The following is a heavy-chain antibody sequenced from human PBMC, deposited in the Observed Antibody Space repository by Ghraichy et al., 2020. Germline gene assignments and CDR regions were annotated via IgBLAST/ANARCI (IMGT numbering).Heavy chain of an antibody. CDR2: ISAYNGNT. V-gene: IGHV1-18*01. CDR3: ARDVSYYDFWSGYYWPHDYYYYYMDV. J-gene: IGHJ6*03. Sequence: ASVKVSCKASGYTFTSYGISWVRQAPGQGLEWMGWISAYNGNTNYAQKLQGRVTMTTDTSTSTAYMELRSLRSDDTAVYYCARDVSYYDFWSGYYWPHDYYYYYMDVWGKGTTVTVSS. CDR1: GYTFTSYG. D-gene: IGHD3-3*01.